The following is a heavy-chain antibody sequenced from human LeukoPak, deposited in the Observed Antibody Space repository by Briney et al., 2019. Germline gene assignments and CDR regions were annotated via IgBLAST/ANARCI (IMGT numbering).Heavy chain of an antibody. CDR1: GFTFTKCA. Sequence: PGGSLRLSCVASGFTFTKCAMSWIRQAPGKGLEWVAIITATGDTAYYADSVKGRFTTSRDNSRNTVCMQMDSLRAEDTAIYYCAGDRNSDWYSPLDYWGQGSQVTVSP. D-gene: IGHD6-19*01. V-gene: IGHV3-23*01. J-gene: IGHJ4*02. CDR2: ITATGDTA. CDR3: AGDRNSDWYSPLDY.